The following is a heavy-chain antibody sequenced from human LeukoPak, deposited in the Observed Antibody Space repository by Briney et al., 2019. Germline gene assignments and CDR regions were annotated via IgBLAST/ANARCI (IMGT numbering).Heavy chain of an antibody. V-gene: IGHV4-59*01. Sequence: KASETLSLTCTVSGGSISSYYWNWIRQPPGKGLEWIGYIYYSGSTNYNPSLKSRVTISVDTSKNQFSPKLSSVTAADTAVYYCARVIRYYYDSSGYDAFDIWGQGTMVTVSS. CDR3: ARVIRYYYDSSGYDAFDI. CDR1: GGSISSYY. J-gene: IGHJ3*02. D-gene: IGHD3-22*01. CDR2: IYYSGST.